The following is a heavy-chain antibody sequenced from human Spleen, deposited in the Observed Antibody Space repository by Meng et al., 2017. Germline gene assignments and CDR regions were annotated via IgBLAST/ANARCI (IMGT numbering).Heavy chain of an antibody. J-gene: IGHJ3*02. CDR1: GGSISNYY. CDR2: IYTSGST. CDR3: ARTNEGNAFDI. V-gene: IGHV4-4*07. D-gene: IGHD2-8*01. Sequence: SETLSLTCTVSGGSISNYYWTWIRQPAGKGLEWIGRIYTSGSTNSNPSLKSRVTISVDMSKNHLSLKLSSVTAADTAVYYCARTNEGNAFDIWGQGTMVTVSS.